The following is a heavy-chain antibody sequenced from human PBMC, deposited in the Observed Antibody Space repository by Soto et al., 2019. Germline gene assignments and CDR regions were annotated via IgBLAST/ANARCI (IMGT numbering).Heavy chain of an antibody. CDR2: INHSGST. J-gene: IGHJ4*02. D-gene: IGHD3-10*01. V-gene: IGHV4-34*01. CDR1: GGSFSGYY. CDR3: AGGVRGASDPPDY. Sequence: SETLSLTCAVYGGSFSGYYWSWIRQPPGKGLEWIGEINHSGSTNYNPSLKSRVTISVDTSKNQFSLKLSSVTAADTAVYYCAGGVRGASDPPDYWGQGTRVTVSS.